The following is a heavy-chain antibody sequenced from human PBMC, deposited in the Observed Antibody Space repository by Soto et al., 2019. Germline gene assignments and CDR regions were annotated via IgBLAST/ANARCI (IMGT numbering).Heavy chain of an antibody. V-gene: IGHV1-18*01. CDR1: GYSFTSHG. Sequence: QVQLVQSGAEVKKPGASVKVSCKASGYSFTSHGISWVRQAPGQGLEWMAWISASNGDTNYAQKFQGRVTVTTDTSTSTGYMELRSLRSEDTAVYYCARMVRGSNIDYYHYMDVWGEGTTVTVSS. D-gene: IGHD3-10*01. J-gene: IGHJ6*03. CDR2: ISASNGDT. CDR3: ARMVRGSNIDYYHYMDV.